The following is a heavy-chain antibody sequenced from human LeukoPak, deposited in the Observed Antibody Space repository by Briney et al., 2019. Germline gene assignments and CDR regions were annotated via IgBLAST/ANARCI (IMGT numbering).Heavy chain of an antibody. CDR3: ASITGYSSSEGAFDY. CDR2: IIPIFGTA. V-gene: IGHV1-69*01. CDR1: GGTFSSYA. J-gene: IGHJ4*02. D-gene: IGHD6-6*01. Sequence: SVKVSCKASGGTFSSYAISWVRQAPGQGLEWMGGIIPIFGTANYAQKFQGRVTITADESTSTAYMELSSLRSEDTAVYYCASITGYSSSEGAFDYWGQGTLVTVSS.